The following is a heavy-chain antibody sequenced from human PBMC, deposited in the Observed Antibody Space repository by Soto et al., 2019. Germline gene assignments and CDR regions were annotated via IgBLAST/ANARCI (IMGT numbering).Heavy chain of an antibody. CDR3: ARWQDSRDWPPGVDF. J-gene: IGHJ4*02. Sequence: VKVSCKASGYTFTSYGFSWVRQAPGQGLEWMGWISAYNGNKNYAQKFQDRVILTTDTSTSTAYMELRSLRSDDTAVYYCARWQDSRDWPPGVDFWGQGTLVTVSS. D-gene: IGHD6-19*01. V-gene: IGHV1-18*01. CDR2: ISAYNGNK. CDR1: GYTFTSYG.